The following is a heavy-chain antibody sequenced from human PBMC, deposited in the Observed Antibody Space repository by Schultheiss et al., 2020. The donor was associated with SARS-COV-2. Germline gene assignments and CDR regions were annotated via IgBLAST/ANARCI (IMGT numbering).Heavy chain of an antibody. CDR3: ARGEDDISL. CDR2: LSHDGRIR. CDR1: GFTFSSYG. V-gene: IGHV3-33*05. D-gene: IGHD3-9*01. Sequence: GESLKISCAASGFTFSSYGMHWVRQAPGRGLQWVAVLSHDGRIRYYAESVKGRFTISRDNSKNTLYLQMNSLRAEDTAVYYCARGEDDISLWGQGTLVTVSS. J-gene: IGHJ4*02.